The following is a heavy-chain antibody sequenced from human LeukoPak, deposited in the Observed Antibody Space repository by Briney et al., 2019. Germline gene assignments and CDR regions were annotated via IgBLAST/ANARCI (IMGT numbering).Heavy chain of an antibody. CDR1: GDSVSSNSAA. D-gene: IGHD6-19*01. Sequence: PSQTLSRTCAISGDSVSSNSAAWNWIRQSPSRGLEWLGRTYYRSKWYNDYAVSVKSRITINPDTSKNQFSLQLNSVTPVDTAVYYCARDEWLVRGGGFDYWGQGTLVTVSS. CDR3: ARDEWLVRGGGFDY. V-gene: IGHV6-1*01. CDR2: TYYRSKWYN. J-gene: IGHJ4*02.